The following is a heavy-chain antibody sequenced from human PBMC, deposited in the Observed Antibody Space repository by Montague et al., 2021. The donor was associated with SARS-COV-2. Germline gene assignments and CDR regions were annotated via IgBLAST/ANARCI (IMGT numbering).Heavy chain of an antibody. V-gene: IGHV4-34*01. CDR1: GGSFSGYY. D-gene: IGHD3-22*01. J-gene: IGHJ4*02. Sequence: SETRSLTCAVYGGSFSGYYWSWIRQHPGKGLEWIGEINHSGSTKYNTSLKSRVTILVDTTKNQFYLKLSSATAAATAVYYCSRGTKRVFTYDNDSSGYASDYWGQGTLVTVSS. CDR3: SRGTKRVFTYDNDSSGYASDY. CDR2: INHSGST.